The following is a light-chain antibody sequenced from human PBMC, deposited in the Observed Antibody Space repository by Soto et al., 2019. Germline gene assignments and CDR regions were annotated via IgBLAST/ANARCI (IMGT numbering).Light chain of an antibody. CDR3: QQYNNWPPGLT. CDR2: GAS. J-gene: IGKJ4*01. CDR1: QSVDIN. V-gene: IGKV3-15*01. Sequence: EIVLTQSPATLSVSPGERVTLSASASQSVDINLAWYQQKPGQAPRLLIYGASTRATGIPARFSGSGSGTEFTLTISSLQSEDFAVYYCQQYNNWPPGLTFGGGTKVDI.